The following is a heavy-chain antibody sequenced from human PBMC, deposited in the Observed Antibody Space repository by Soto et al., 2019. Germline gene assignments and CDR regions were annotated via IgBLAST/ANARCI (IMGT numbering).Heavy chain of an antibody. V-gene: IGHV1-3*01. J-gene: IGHJ4*02. D-gene: IGHD3-22*01. CDR2: INAGNGNT. CDR3: ERVVSSGYPYYFDY. Sequence: SVKSCCNAPVYTLTSYAMHLVRQAPGQRLEWMGWINAGNGNTKYSQKFQGRVTITRDTSASTAYMELSSLRSEDTAVYYCERVVSSGYPYYFDYWGQGTLVTV. CDR1: VYTLTSYA.